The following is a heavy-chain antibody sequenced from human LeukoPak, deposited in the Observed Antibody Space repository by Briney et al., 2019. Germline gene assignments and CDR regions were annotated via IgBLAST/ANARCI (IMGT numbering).Heavy chain of an antibody. V-gene: IGHV4-59*08. CDR1: GGSINSCY. D-gene: IGHD1-26*01. J-gene: IGHJ3*02. Sequence: PSETLSLTCTVPGGSINSCYWTWIRQPPGKGLEWIGYIYNSGSTNYNPSLKSRVTISTDTSKKQFSLRVSSVTAADTAVYYCARRLRIEGGTRRGDALDMWGQGTMVTVSS. CDR3: ARRLRIEGGTRRGDALDM. CDR2: IYNSGST.